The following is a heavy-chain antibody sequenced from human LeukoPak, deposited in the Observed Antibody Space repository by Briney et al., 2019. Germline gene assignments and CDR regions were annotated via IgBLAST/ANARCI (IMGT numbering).Heavy chain of an antibody. D-gene: IGHD3-10*01. CDR2: ISYDGSNK. CDR3: ASQGRGALS. V-gene: IGHV3-30*04. Sequence: PGGALRLSCAASGFTFSSYAMHGVRQAPGKGLEWVAVISYDGSNKYYADSVKGRFTISRDNSKNTLYLQMNSLRAEDTAVYYCASQGRGALSWGQGTLVTVSS. J-gene: IGHJ5*02. CDR1: GFTFSSYA.